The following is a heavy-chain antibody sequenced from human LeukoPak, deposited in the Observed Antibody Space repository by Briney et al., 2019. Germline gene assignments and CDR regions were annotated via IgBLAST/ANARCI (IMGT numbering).Heavy chain of an antibody. J-gene: IGHJ4*02. CDR1: GFTFSSYS. CDR2: ISSSSSYI. D-gene: IGHD1-26*01. CDR3: ARRWELQYYFDY. Sequence: GGSLRLSCAASGFTFSSYSMNWVRQAPGKGREWVSSISSSSSYIYYADSVKGRFTISRDNAKNSLYLQMNSLRAEDTAVYYCARRWELQYYFDYWGQGTLVTVPS. V-gene: IGHV3-21*01.